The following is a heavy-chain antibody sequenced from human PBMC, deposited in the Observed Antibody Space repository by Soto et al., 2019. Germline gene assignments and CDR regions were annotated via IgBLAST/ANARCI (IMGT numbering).Heavy chain of an antibody. CDR2: INADNGNT. CDR3: ASEIDATTATSLVY. Sequence: QVQLVQSGAEVKKPGASVKVSCKASGYNFSGSVMHYVRQAPGQGLEWMGWINADNGNTKYSQKFQGRVTMTWDTSASTAYMELSSLRSEDTAIYYCASEIDATTATSLVYWGQGTLVTVSS. D-gene: IGHD4-17*01. CDR1: GYNFSGSV. J-gene: IGHJ4*02. V-gene: IGHV1-3*01.